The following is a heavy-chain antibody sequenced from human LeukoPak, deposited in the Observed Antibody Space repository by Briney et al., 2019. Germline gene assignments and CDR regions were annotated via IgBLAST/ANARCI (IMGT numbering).Heavy chain of an antibody. Sequence: GGSLRLSCAASGFTFSDYYMSWIRQAPGKGLEWVSYISSSGSTIYYADSVKGRFTISRDNAKNSLYLQMNSLRAEDTAVYYCAKSNSMIVVVDAFDIWGQGTMVTVSS. CDR2: ISSSGSTI. D-gene: IGHD3-22*01. J-gene: IGHJ3*02. CDR3: AKSNSMIVVVDAFDI. V-gene: IGHV3-11*01. CDR1: GFTFSDYY.